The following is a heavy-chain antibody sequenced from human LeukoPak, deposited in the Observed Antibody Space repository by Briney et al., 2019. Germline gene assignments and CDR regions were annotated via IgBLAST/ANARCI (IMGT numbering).Heavy chain of an antibody. J-gene: IGHJ4*02. CDR3: ARATLDN. Sequence: GGSLRLSCAVSGFTVSNNYISCVRQAPGKGLEWVSVIYSGGSTKYADSVKARFTISRDNSKNSVYLQMNSLRADDTAVYYCARATLDNWGQGTLVTVSS. V-gene: IGHV3-53*01. CDR1: GFTVSNNY. CDR2: IYSGGST.